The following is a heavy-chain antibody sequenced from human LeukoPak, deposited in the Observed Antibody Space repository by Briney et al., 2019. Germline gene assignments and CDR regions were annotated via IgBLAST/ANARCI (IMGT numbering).Heavy chain of an antibody. Sequence: GGSLRLSCAASGFTFSSYGMHWVRQAPGKGLEWVAMRSYDGSNEYYADSVKGRFTISRDDAKNSLFLQMNSLRAEDTATYYCARGEFGDYYYFYMDVWGKGTTVTVSS. D-gene: IGHD2/OR15-2a*01. CDR2: RSYDGSNE. V-gene: IGHV3-30*03. CDR3: ARGEFGDYYYFYMDV. CDR1: GFTFSSYG. J-gene: IGHJ6*03.